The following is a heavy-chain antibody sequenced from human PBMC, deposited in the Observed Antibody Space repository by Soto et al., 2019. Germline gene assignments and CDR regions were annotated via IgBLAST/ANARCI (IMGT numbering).Heavy chain of an antibody. CDR3: AKDNSSWYPGDWFDP. D-gene: IGHD6-13*01. V-gene: IGHV4-31*03. CDR2: IYYSGST. CDR1: GGSISSGGYY. Sequence: SETLSLTCTVSGGSISSGGYYWSWIRQHPGKGLEWIGYIYYSGSTYYNPSLKSRVTISVDTSKNQFSLKLSSVTAADTAVYYCAKDNSSWYPGDWFDPWGQGTLVTVSS. J-gene: IGHJ5*02.